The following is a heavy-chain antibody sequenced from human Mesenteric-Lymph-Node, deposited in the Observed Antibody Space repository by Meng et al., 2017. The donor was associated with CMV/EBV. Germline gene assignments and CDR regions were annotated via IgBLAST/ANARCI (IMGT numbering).Heavy chain of an antibody. Sequence: SCKASGYPFTHYDINWVRQATGQGLGWMGWMNPNSGNTGYAQKFQGRLSLTRDTSISTAYMELSGLTSEDTALYYCVRMEIRGIIVPWGQGTLVTVSS. J-gene: IGHJ5*02. CDR2: MNPNSGNT. V-gene: IGHV1-8*01. CDR3: VRMEIRGIIVP. D-gene: IGHD3-10*01. CDR1: GYPFTHYD.